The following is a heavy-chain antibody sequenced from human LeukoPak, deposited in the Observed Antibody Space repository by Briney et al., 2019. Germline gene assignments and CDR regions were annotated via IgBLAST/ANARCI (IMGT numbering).Heavy chain of an antibody. CDR3: AKGSGYTYGYPGY. CDR1: GFTYSSYA. V-gene: IGHV3-23*01. D-gene: IGHD5-18*01. CDR2: ISGSGNNT. J-gene: IGHJ4*02. Sequence: PGGSLRLSCAASGFTYSSYAMSWVRQAPGKALEWVSAISGSGNNTYYADSVKGRFTISRDTSKNTLYLQMNSLRAEDTAVYYCAKGSGYTYGYPGYWGQGTLVTVSS.